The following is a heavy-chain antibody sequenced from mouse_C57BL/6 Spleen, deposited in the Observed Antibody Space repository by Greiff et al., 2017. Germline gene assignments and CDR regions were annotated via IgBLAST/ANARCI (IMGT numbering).Heavy chain of an antibody. CDR2: IDPSDSYT. J-gene: IGHJ4*01. CDR3: ASSNYSYYYAMDY. V-gene: IGHV1-59*01. CDR1: GYTFTSYW. Sequence: QVQLQQPGAELVRPGTSVKLSCKASGYTFTSYWMHWVKQRPGQGLEWIGVIDPSDSYTTYNQKFKGKATLTVDTSSSTAYMQLSSLTSEDSAVYYCASSNYSYYYAMDYWGQGTSVTVSS. D-gene: IGHD2-5*01.